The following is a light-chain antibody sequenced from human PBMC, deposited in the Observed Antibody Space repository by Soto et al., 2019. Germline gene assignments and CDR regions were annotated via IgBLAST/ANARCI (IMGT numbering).Light chain of an antibody. J-gene: IGLJ3*02. Sequence: QSALTQPASGSESPGQSITISCAGTSINIRGYNYVSWYQQHPGTVPKFIIYEVSNRPSGVSDRFSGSKSGNTASLTISGLQPEDEADYYCASYTVRKSWVFGGGTKVTVL. CDR2: EVS. CDR1: SINIRGYNY. CDR3: ASYTVRKSWV. V-gene: IGLV2-14*01.